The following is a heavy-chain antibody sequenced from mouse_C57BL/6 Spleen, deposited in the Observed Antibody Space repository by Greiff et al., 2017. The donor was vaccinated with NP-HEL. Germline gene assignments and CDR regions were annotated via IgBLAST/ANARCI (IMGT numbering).Heavy chain of an antibody. CDR2: IWGGGST. CDR3: AKHEGDGYTSGWYFDV. V-gene: IGHV2-9*01. CDR1: GFSLTSYG. D-gene: IGHD2-3*01. J-gene: IGHJ1*03. Sequence: VKLKESGPGLVAPSQCLSITCTVSGFSLTSYGVDWVRQPPGKGLEWLGVIWGGGSTNYNSALMSRLSISKDNSKSQVFLKMNSLQTDDTAMYYCAKHEGDGYTSGWYFDVWGTGTTVTVSS.